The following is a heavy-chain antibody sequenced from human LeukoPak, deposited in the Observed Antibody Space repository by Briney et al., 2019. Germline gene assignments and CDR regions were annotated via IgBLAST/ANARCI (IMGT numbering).Heavy chain of an antibody. CDR1: GYTFTNFG. CDR3: ARDATVTDVDY. Sequence: ASVKVSFKASGYTFTNFGNTWVRQAPGQGLEWMGWISAYNGNTNYAQKLQGRVTMTTDTSTSTAYMELRSLRSDDTAVYYCARDATVTDVDYWGQGTLVTVSS. CDR2: ISAYNGNT. D-gene: IGHD4-17*01. J-gene: IGHJ4*02. V-gene: IGHV1-18*01.